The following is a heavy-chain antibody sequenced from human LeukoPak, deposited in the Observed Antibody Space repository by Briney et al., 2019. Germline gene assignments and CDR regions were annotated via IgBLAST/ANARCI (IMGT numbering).Heavy chain of an antibody. CDR3: ARAGGYSDYDTCDY. V-gene: IGHV1-2*02. CDR2: INPNSGGT. CDR1: GYTFTDYY. J-gene: IGHJ4*02. D-gene: IGHD5-12*01. Sequence: ASVKVSCKASGYTFTDYYMHWVRQAPGQGLEWMGWINPNSGGTNYAQKFQGRVTMTRDTSISTAYMDLTKLRSDDTAVYYCARAGGYSDYDTCDYWGQGTLVTVSS.